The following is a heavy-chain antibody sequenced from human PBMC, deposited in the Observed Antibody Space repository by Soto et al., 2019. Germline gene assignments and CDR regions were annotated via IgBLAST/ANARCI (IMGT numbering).Heavy chain of an antibody. D-gene: IGHD5-12*01. CDR1: GYTFTSYG. Sequence: ASVKVSCKASGYTFTSYGISWVRQAPGQGLEWMGWISAYNGSTNYAQKLQGRVTMTTDTSTSTAYMELRSLRSDDTAVYYCARVDIVATVGDYYYGMDVWGQGTTVTVSS. V-gene: IGHV1-18*04. J-gene: IGHJ6*02. CDR3: ARVDIVATVGDYYYGMDV. CDR2: ISAYNGST.